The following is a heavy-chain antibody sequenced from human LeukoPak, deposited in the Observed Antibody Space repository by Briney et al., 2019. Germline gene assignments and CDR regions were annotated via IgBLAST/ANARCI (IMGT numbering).Heavy chain of an antibody. CDR1: GGTFSSYG. V-gene: IGHV1-18*01. CDR2: ISAYNGNT. J-gene: IGHJ6*02. CDR3: ARGDSGSYRSRGIDYYGMDV. D-gene: IGHD1-26*01. Sequence: WASVKVSCKASGGTFSSYGISWVRQAPGQGLEWMGWISAYNGNTNYAQKLQGRVTMTTDTSTSTAYMELRSLRSDDTAVYYCARGDSGSYRSRGIDYYGMDVWGQGTTVTVSS.